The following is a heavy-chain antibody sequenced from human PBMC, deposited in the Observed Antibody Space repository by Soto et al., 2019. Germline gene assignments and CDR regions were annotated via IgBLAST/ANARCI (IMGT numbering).Heavy chain of an antibody. V-gene: IGHV1-46*01. CDR3: ARAGPILVVQAASGWFDP. Sequence: ASVKVSCKASGYTFTSYYMHWVRQAPGQGLEWMGIINPSGGSTSYAQKFQGRVTMTRDTSTSTVYMELSSLRSEDTAVYYCARAGPILVVQAASGWFDPWGQGTLVTVSS. D-gene: IGHD2-2*01. J-gene: IGHJ5*02. CDR1: GYTFTSYY. CDR2: INPSGGST.